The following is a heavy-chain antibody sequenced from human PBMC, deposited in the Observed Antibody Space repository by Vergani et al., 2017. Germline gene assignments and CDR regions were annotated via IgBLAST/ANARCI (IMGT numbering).Heavy chain of an antibody. J-gene: IGHJ5*02. V-gene: IGHV1-69*06. Sequence: QVQLVQSGAEVKKPGSSVKVSCKASGGTFSSYAISWVRQAPGQGLEWMGGIIPIFGTANYAQKFQGRVTITADKSTSTAYMELSSLRSEDTAVYYCARRTNSYGYTALGNWFDPWGQGTLVTVYS. CDR1: GGTFSSYA. D-gene: IGHD5-18*01. CDR3: ARRTNSYGYTALGNWFDP. CDR2: IIPIFGTA.